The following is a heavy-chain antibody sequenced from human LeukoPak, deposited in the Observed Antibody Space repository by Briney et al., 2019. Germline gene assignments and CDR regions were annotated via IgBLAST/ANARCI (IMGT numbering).Heavy chain of an antibody. CDR3: AITVDCRATTDCYSYFHH. CDR2: INSDGTYT. D-gene: IGHD2-21*02. V-gene: IGHV3-74*03. CDR1: GFTFSSYW. Sequence: GGSLRLSCAASGFTFSSYWMHWVRQAPGKGLVWVSRINSDGTYTEYEDSVKGRFTISRDNAKDTLYLQVNSLRAEDTAVYYCAITVDCRATTDCYSYFHHWGQGTLVTVAS. J-gene: IGHJ1*01.